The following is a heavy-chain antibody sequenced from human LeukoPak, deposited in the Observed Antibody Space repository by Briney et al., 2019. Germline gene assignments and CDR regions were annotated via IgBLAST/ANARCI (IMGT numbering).Heavy chain of an antibody. CDR3: ARNRGGYTAYDALDP. D-gene: IGHD5-12*01. J-gene: IGHJ5*02. CDR1: GYTFTNYG. V-gene: IGHV1-18*01. CDR2: ISAYNGNT. Sequence: ASMKVSCKASGYTFTNYGITWVRQAPGQGLEWMGWISAYNGNTNYAQKFQGRVTMTTDTSTSTAYMELRSLRSDDTAVYYCARNRGGYTAYDALDPWGQGTLVTVSS.